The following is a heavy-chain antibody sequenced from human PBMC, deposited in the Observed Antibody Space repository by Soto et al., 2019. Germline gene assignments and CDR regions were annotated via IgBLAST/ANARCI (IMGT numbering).Heavy chain of an antibody. CDR3: ARDRAEFGEIPYYYYGMDV. CDR2: IIPILGIA. CDR1: GGTFSSYT. D-gene: IGHD3-10*01. Sequence: GASVKVSCKASGGTFSSYTISWVRQAPGQGLERMGRIIPILGIANYAQKFQGRVTITADKSTSTAYMELSSLRSEDTAVYYCARDRAEFGEIPYYYYGMDVWGQGTTVTVSS. V-gene: IGHV1-69*04. J-gene: IGHJ6*02.